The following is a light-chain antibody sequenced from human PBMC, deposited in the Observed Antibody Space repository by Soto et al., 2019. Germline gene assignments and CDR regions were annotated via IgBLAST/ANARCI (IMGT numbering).Light chain of an antibody. CDR2: DSS. V-gene: IGKV3-15*01. Sequence: EIRMTQSPAILSVSPGESATLSCRASQSVSSHVVWYQQKPGQAPRLLISDSSTAATGIPARFSGSGSGTEFTLTISSLQSDDSAIYYCQQFGDWPSFGLGTKVDIK. CDR1: QSVSSH. J-gene: IGKJ1*01. CDR3: QQFGDWPS.